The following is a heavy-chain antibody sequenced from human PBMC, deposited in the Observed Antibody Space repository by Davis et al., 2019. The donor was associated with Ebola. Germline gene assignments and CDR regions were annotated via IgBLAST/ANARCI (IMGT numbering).Heavy chain of an antibody. D-gene: IGHD3-10*01. CDR3: AKIGVRQSGDY. CDR1: GLVPRAHV. V-gene: IGHV3-23*01. CDR2: SETGDTNFHA. J-gene: IGHJ4*02. Sequence: GESPKISCEVSGLVPRAHVMYWVRPPPGKRLKWISASETGDTNFHANYAESVKGRFTFVRDNSKNTVFLQMNSLRVADTAVYYCAKIGVRQSGDYWGQGTLVTVSS.